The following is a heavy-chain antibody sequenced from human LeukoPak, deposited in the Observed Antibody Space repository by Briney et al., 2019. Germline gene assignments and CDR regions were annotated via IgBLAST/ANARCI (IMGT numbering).Heavy chain of an antibody. CDR1: GYSFTSYW. CDR2: IYPGDSDT. J-gene: IGHJ4*02. D-gene: IGHD6-13*01. V-gene: IGHV5-51*01. CDR3: ARHNRWSSSSYYFDY. Sequence: GESLKISCKGSGYSFTSYWIGWVRQMPGKGLEWMGIIYPGDSDTRYSPSFQGQVTISADKSISTAYLQWSSLEASDTAMYYCARHNRWSSSSYYFDYWGQGTLVTVSS.